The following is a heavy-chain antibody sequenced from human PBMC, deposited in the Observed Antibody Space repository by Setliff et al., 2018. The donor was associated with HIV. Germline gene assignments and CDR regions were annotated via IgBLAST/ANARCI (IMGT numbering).Heavy chain of an antibody. CDR2: IYYSGTT. V-gene: IGHV4-39*01. CDR1: GGLISSHIYQ. J-gene: IGHJ5*02. Sequence: PSETLSLTCTVSGGLISSHIYQWGWIRQPPGKGLEWIGSIYYSGTTYYNPSLKSRLTISIDTSMNQFSLRLNALTAADTAVYYCARLGGNWGYWFDPWSQGTLVTSPQ. CDR3: ARLGGNWGYWFDP. D-gene: IGHD7-27*01.